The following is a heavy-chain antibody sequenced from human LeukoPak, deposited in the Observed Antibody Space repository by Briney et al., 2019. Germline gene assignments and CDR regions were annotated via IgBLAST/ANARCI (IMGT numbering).Heavy chain of an antibody. CDR1: SGSISSYY. CDR3: ARGRMVRGVIWYFDL. Sequence: SSETLSLTCTVSSGSISSYYWGWIRQPPGKGLEWIGSIYYSGSTYYNPSLKSRVTISVDTSKNQFSLKLSSVTAADTAVYYCARGRMVRGVIWYFDLWGRGTLVTVSS. CDR2: IYYSGST. V-gene: IGHV4-39*07. J-gene: IGHJ2*01. D-gene: IGHD3-10*01.